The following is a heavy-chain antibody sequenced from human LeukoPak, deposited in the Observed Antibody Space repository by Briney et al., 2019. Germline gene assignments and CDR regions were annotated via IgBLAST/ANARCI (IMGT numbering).Heavy chain of an antibody. CDR1: GGTFSSYA. J-gene: IGHJ5*02. V-gene: IGHV1-69*04. D-gene: IGHD3-22*01. CDR2: IIPILGIA. Sequence: SVKVSCKASGGTFSSYAISWVRQAPGQGLEWMGRIIPILGIANYAQKFQGRVTITADKSTSTAYMELSSLRSEDTAVYYCARGDCITMINPPDWFDPWGQGTLVTVSS. CDR3: ARGDCITMINPPDWFDP.